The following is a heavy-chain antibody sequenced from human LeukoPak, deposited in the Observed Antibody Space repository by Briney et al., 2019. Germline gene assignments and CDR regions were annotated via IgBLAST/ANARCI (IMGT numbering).Heavy chain of an antibody. CDR2: INSDGSST. V-gene: IGHV3-74*01. CDR1: GFTFSSYW. CDR3: ARLPTSYNSSWYASYYYYYYGMDV. Sequence: PGGSLRLSCAASGFTFSSYWMHWVRQAPGKGLVWVSGINSDGSSTSYADSVKGRFTISRDNAKNTLYLQMNSLRAEDTAVYYCARLPTSYNSSWYASYYYYYYGMDVWGQGTTVTVSS. J-gene: IGHJ6*02. D-gene: IGHD6-13*01.